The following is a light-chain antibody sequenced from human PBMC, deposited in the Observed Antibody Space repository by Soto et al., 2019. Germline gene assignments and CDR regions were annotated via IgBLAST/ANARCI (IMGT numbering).Light chain of an antibody. V-gene: IGKV1-39*01. CDR3: QQSYSTPLT. Sequence: SGSVGDRVTITCRASQTISSWLAWYQQTPGKAPNLLVYGASTLQSGVPSRFSGSGSGTDFTLTISSLQPEDFATYYCQQSYSTPLTFGGGTKVDIK. CDR2: GAS. J-gene: IGKJ4*01. CDR1: QTISSW.